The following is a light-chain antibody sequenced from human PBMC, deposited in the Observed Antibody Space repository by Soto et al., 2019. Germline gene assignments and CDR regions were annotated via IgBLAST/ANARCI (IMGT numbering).Light chain of an antibody. CDR3: QHYNSYSEA. J-gene: IGKJ1*01. Sequence: DIQMTQSPTTLSASVGDRVTITCRASQSISGWLALYQQKPGKAPKLLIYDASTLENGVPSRFSGSGSGTEFTLTISSLQPDDFATYYCQHYNSYSEAFGQGTKVDIK. V-gene: IGKV1-5*01. CDR2: DAS. CDR1: QSISGW.